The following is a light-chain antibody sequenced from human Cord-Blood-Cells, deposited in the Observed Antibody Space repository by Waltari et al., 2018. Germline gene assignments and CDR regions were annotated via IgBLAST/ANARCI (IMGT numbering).Light chain of an antibody. CDR1: SSNIGAGYA. V-gene: IGLV1-40*01. J-gene: IGLJ3*02. CDR2: GNS. Sequence: QSVLTQPPSVSGAPGQRVTISCTGSSSNIGAGYAVHWYQQLPGTAPKLLIYGNSNRPSGVPDRFSGSKSGTSASLAITGLQAEDEADYYCQSYDSSLPWVFGGGTKLTVL. CDR3: QSYDSSLPWV.